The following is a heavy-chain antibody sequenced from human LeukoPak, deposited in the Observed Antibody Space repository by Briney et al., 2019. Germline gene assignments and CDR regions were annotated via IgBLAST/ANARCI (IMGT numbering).Heavy chain of an antibody. CDR3: AKGYDSSGYPPFDY. J-gene: IGHJ4*02. V-gene: IGHV3-23*01. D-gene: IGHD3-22*01. CDR1: GFTFSSYA. CDR2: ISGSGGST. Sequence: GGSLRLSCAASGFTFSSYAMSWVRKAPGKGLEWVSAISGSGGSTYYADSVKGRFTISRDNSKNTLYMQMNSLRAEDTAVYYCAKGYDSSGYPPFDYWGQGTLVTVS.